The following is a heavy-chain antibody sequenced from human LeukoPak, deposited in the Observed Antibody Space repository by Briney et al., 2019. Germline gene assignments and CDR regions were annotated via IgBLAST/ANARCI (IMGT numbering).Heavy chain of an antibody. D-gene: IGHD3-3*01. J-gene: IGHJ4*02. Sequence: TAGGSLRLSCAASGFTFTSYYMHWVRQAPGQGLEWMGIISPSGGSTSYAQKFQGRVTMTRDTSTSTVYMELSSLRSEDTAVYYCARGGDLTYWGQGTLVTVSS. CDR2: ISPSGGST. CDR3: ARGGDLTY. V-gene: IGHV1-46*01. CDR1: GFTFTSYY.